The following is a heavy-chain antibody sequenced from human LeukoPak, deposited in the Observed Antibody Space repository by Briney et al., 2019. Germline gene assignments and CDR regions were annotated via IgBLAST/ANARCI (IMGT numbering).Heavy chain of an antibody. Sequence: AGGSLRLSCAASGFTFSSYGMHWVRQAPGKGLEWVAVISSGGSYKYYADSVKGRFTISRDNSKNTLYLQMNSLIPEDTAVYYCARQYISGQWYFDYWGQGTLVTVSS. J-gene: IGHJ4*02. CDR1: GFTFSSYG. V-gene: IGHV3-30*19. CDR3: ARQYISGQWYFDY. CDR2: ISSGGSYK. D-gene: IGHD5-18*01.